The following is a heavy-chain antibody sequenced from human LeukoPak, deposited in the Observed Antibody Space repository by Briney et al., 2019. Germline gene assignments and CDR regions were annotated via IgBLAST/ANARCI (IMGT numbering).Heavy chain of an antibody. CDR1: GFTFSSYA. Sequence: GGSLRLSCAASGFTFSSYAMSWVRQAPGKGLEWVSSISGSGYNTYYANSVKGRSSISRDNSKNTLDLQMNSLRAEDTAVYYCAKDYIGYDQDFDYWGQGTLVTVSS. V-gene: IGHV3-23*01. D-gene: IGHD2-2*01. J-gene: IGHJ4*02. CDR3: AKDYIGYDQDFDY. CDR2: ISGSGYNT.